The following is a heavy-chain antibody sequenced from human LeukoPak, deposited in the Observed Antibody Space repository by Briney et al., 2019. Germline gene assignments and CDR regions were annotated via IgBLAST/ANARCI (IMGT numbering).Heavy chain of an antibody. CDR3: ASGGGTMIVVVITSFDY. V-gene: IGHV4-39*01. J-gene: IGHJ4*02. CDR1: GGSISSSSYY. Sequence: SETLSLTCTISGGSISSSSYYWGWIRQPPGKGLEWIGSIYYSGSTYYNPSLKSRVTISVDTSKNQFSLKLSSVTAADTAVYYCASGGGTMIVVVITSFDYWGQGTLVTVSS. CDR2: IYYSGST. D-gene: IGHD3-22*01.